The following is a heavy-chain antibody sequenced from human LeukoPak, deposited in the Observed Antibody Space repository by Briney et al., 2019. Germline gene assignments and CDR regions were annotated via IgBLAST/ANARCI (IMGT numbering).Heavy chain of an antibody. D-gene: IGHD3-3*01. CDR1: GGSINSGPYY. CDR3: ARQRFLESYFDY. CDR2: IHYSGST. V-gene: IGHV4-31*03. Sequence: PSQTLSLTCTVSGGSINSGPYYWSWIRQHPGKGLEWIGYIHYSGSTYYNPSLKSRVTISVDTSKNQFSLKLSSVTAADTALYYCARQRFLESYFDYWGQGTLVTVSS. J-gene: IGHJ4*02.